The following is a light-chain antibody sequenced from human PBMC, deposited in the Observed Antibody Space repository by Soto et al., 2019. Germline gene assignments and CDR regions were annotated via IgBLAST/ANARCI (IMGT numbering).Light chain of an antibody. Sequence: QPVLTQSPSASASLGASVKLTCTLSSGHSSYAIAWHQQQPEKGPRYLMKLNSDGSHSKGDGIPDRFSGSSSGAERYLTISSLQSEDEADYYCQTWGTGTHAVLGGGTQLTVL. V-gene: IGLV4-69*01. CDR1: SGHSSYA. CDR3: QTWGTGTHAV. J-gene: IGLJ7*01. CDR2: LNSDGSH.